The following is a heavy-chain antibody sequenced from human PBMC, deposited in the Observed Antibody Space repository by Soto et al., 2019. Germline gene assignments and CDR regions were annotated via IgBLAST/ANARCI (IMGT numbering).Heavy chain of an antibody. CDR3: AKEVPCSGGSCYGGFDY. J-gene: IGHJ4*02. D-gene: IGHD2-15*01. V-gene: IGHV3-9*01. CDR1: GFTFDDYA. Sequence: GGSLRLSCAASGFTFDDYAMHWVRQAPRKGLEWVSGISWNSGSIGYADSVKGRFTISRDNAKNSLYLQMNSLRAEDTALYYCAKEVPCSGGSCYGGFDYWGQGTLVTVSS. CDR2: ISWNSGSI.